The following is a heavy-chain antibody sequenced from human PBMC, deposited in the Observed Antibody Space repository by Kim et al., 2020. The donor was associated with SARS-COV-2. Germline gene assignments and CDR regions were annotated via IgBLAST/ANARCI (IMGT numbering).Heavy chain of an antibody. CDR1: GFTFSSYD. CDR2: IGTAGDP. Sequence: GGSLRLSCAASGFTFSSYDMHWVRQATGKGLEWVSAIGTAGDPYYPGSVKGRFTISRENAKNSLYLQMNSLRAGDTAVYYCARGGYCSGGSCYPGGAYYYYGMDVWGQGTTVTVSS. J-gene: IGHJ6*02. V-gene: IGHV3-13*05. D-gene: IGHD2-15*01. CDR3: ARGGYCSGGSCYPGGAYYYYGMDV.